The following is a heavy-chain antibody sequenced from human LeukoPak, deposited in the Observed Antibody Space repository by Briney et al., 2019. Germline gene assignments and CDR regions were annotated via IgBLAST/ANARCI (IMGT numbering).Heavy chain of an antibody. J-gene: IGHJ4*02. Sequence: QSGGSLRLSCAASGFTFSDHYMSWIRQAPGKGLEWVSVIYSGGSTYYADSVKGRFTISRDNSKNTLYLQMNSLRAEDTAVYYCASPPSWSKKRRYYFDYWGQGTLVTVSS. V-gene: IGHV3-66*01. CDR2: IYSGGST. D-gene: IGHD6-13*01. CDR1: GFTFSDHY. CDR3: ASPPSWSKKRRYYFDY.